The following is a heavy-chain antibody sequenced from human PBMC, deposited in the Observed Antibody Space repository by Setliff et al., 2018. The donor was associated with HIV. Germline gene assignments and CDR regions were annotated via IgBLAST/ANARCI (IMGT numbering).Heavy chain of an antibody. D-gene: IGHD3-3*01. J-gene: IGHJ4*02. CDR3: MRGSSITIFGVAYFDF. V-gene: IGHV4-38-2*01. Sequence: PSETLSLTCAVSGYSISTAYYWGWIRQPTGKGLGWSGSVYHSGNTYYNPSLKSRVTISVDMSNNQSSLKVTSVTAADTAVYYCMRGSSITIFGVAYFDFWGQGTQVTSPQ. CDR2: VYHSGNT. CDR1: GYSISTAYY.